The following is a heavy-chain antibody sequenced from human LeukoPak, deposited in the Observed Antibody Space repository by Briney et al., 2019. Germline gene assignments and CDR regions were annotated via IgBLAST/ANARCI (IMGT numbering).Heavy chain of an antibody. D-gene: IGHD6-13*01. CDR3: ARARFQQLGERHAFDI. J-gene: IGHJ3*02. V-gene: IGHV3-21*01. CDR2: ISSTSSDI. Sequence: GGSLRLSCAASGWTFSSNTMSWVRQAPGRGLEWVSSISSTSSDIYYADSVKGRFTISRDNAKNSLYLQMNSLRADDAAIYYCARARFQQLGERHAFDIWGQGTMVTVSS. CDR1: GWTFSSNT.